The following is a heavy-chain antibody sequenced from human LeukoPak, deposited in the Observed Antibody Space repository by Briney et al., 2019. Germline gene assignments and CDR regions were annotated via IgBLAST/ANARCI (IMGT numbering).Heavy chain of an antibody. CDR1: GGTFSSYA. J-gene: IGHJ6*03. Sequence: ASVKVSCKASGGTFSSYAISWVRQAPGQGLEWMGGIIPIFGTANYAQTFQGRVTITTDESTSTAYMELSSLRSEDTAVYYCARAPNVWGSYYYMDVWGKGTTVTVSS. V-gene: IGHV1-69*05. CDR2: IIPIFGTA. D-gene: IGHD3-16*01. CDR3: ARAPNVWGSYYYMDV.